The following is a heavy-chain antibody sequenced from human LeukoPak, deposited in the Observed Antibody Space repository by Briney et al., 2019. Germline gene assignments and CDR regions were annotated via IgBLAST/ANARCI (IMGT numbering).Heavy chain of an antibody. V-gene: IGHV4-59*08. J-gene: IGHJ4*02. CDR2: TYYSGST. Sequence: SETLSLTCTVSGGSISSYYWSWIRQPPGKGLEWIGYTYYSGSTNYNPSLRSRVTISVDTSKNQFSLKLSSVTAADTAVYYCAIQRTYYDFWSGFDYWGQGTLVTVSS. CDR3: AIQRTYYDFWSGFDY. CDR1: GGSISSYY. D-gene: IGHD3-3*01.